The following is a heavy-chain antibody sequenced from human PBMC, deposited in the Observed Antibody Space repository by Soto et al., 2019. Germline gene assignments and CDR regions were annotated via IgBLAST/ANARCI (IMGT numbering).Heavy chain of an antibody. CDR1: GFTFDDYA. CDR3: AKDRLWFGEFHGMDV. V-gene: IGHV3-9*01. J-gene: IGHJ6*02. CDR2: ISWNSGSI. Sequence: SLRLSCAASGFTFDDYAMHWVRQAPGKGLEWVSGISWNSGSIGYADSAKGRFTISRDNAKNSLYLQMNSLRAEDTALYYCAKDRLWFGEFHGMDVWGQGTTVTVSS. D-gene: IGHD3-10*01.